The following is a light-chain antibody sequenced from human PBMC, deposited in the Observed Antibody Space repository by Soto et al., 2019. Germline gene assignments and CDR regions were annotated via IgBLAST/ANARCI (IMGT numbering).Light chain of an antibody. J-gene: IGLJ2*01. CDR2: DVS. CDR1: XXXVGGYNY. CDR3: ISYTSSRRVV. Sequence: QSALTQPASVSGSXGXSITIXXXGTXXXVGGYNYVSWYQQHPGKAPKLMIYDVSNRPSGVSNRFSGSKSGNTASLTISGLQAEDEADYYCISYTSSRRVVFGGGTKLTVL. V-gene: IGLV2-14*01.